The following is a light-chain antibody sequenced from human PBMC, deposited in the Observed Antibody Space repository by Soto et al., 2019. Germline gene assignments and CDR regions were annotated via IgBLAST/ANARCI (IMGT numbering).Light chain of an antibody. CDR1: SSDVGYYNY. Sequence: QSALTQPASVSGSPGQSITISCTGTSSDVGYYNYVSWYQQHPGKAPKLMIYDVSNRPSGVSNRFSGSKSGNTASLTISGLQAEDEADYNCSSYTSTSTLVFGTGTKLTVL. V-gene: IGLV2-14*03. CDR3: SSYTSTSTLV. J-gene: IGLJ1*01. CDR2: DVS.